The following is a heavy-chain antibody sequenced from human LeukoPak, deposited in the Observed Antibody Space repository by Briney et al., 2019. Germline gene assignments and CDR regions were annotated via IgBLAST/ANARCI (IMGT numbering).Heavy chain of an antibody. CDR2: ISSSSSYI. CDR1: GFTFSSYS. V-gene: IGHV3-21*01. J-gene: IGHJ4*02. CDR3: AREDSSSWSLDY. D-gene: IGHD6-13*01. Sequence: PGGSLRLSCAASGFTFSSYSMNWVRQAPGKGLEWVSSISSSSSYIYYADSVKGRFTISRDNAKNSLYLRMNSLRAEDTAVYYCAREDSSSWSLDYWGQGTLVTVSS.